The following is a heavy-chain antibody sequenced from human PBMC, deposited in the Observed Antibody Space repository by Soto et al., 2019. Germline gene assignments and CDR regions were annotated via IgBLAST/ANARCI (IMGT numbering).Heavy chain of an antibody. Sequence: SETLSLTCAVSGGSISSGGSSWSWIRQPPGKGLEWIGYIYHSGSTYYNPSLKSRVTISVDRPKNQFSLKLSSVTAADTAVYYCARATDEILGDGMDVWGQGTTVTVSS. V-gene: IGHV4-30-2*01. CDR3: ARATDEILGDGMDV. J-gene: IGHJ6*02. CDR2: IYHSGST. CDR1: GGSISSGGSS. D-gene: IGHD3-16*01.